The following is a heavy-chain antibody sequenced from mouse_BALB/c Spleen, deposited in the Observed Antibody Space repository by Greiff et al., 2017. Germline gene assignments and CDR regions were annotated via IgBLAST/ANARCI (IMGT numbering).Heavy chain of an antibody. CDR1: GYSFTGYY. CDR2: INPYNGAT. CDR3: ARQYGNYGSFAY. V-gene: IGHV1-26*01. J-gene: IGHJ3*01. D-gene: IGHD2-10*02. Sequence: EVQLQQSGPELVKPGASVKISCKASGYSFTGYYMHWVKQSHVKSLEWIGRINPYNGATSYNQNFKDKASLTVDKSSSTAYMELHSLTSEDSAVYYCARQYGNYGSFAYWGQGTLVTVSA.